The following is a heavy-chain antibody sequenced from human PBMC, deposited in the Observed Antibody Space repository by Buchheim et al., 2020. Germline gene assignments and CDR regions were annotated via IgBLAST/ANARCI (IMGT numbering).Heavy chain of an antibody. CDR2: IKQDGSEK. D-gene: IGHD3-3*01. Sequence: EVQLVESGGGLVQPGGSLRLSCAASGFTFSSYWMSWVRQAPGKGLEWVANIKQDGSEKYYVESVKGRFTISRDNAKSSLYLEMNSLRAEDTAVYYCARECRVDFWRGYYYYGIHVWGRGTT. CDR3: ARECRVDFWRGYYYYGIHV. J-gene: IGHJ6*01. V-gene: IGHV3-7*03. CDR1: GFTFSSYW.